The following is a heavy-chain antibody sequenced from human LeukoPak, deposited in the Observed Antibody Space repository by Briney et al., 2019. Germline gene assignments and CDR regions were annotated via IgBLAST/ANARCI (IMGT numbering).Heavy chain of an antibody. Sequence: GGSLRLSCAASTVIFRKYWMGWARQAPGKGLEWVANIAHDGSVKWYVDSVKGRFIISRDNARDSLYLQMNGLRVEDTAIYHCAFFVREPQNWGQGTLVTVSS. V-gene: IGHV3-7*01. J-gene: IGHJ1*01. D-gene: IGHD3-10*02. CDR3: AFFVREPQN. CDR1: TVIFRKYW. CDR2: IAHDGSVK.